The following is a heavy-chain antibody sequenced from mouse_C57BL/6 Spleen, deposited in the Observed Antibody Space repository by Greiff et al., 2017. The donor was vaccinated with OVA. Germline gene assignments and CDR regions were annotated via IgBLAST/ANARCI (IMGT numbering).Heavy chain of an antibody. J-gene: IGHJ4*01. V-gene: IGHV2-9-1*01. Sequence: VKLVESGPGLVAPSQSLSITCTVSGFSLTSYAISWVRQPPGKGLEWLGVIWTGGGTNYNSALKSRLSISKDNSKSQVFLKMNSLQTDDTARYYCASLYGNYRGYYAMDYWGQGTSVTVSS. D-gene: IGHD2-1*01. CDR2: IWTGGGT. CDR1: GFSLTSYA. CDR3: ASLYGNYRGYYAMDY.